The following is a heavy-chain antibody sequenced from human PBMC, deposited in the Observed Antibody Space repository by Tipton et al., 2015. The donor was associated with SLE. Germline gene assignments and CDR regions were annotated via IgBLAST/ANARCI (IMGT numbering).Heavy chain of an antibody. CDR3: ARDTDYYYMDV. J-gene: IGHJ6*03. CDR1: GGSISSYY. Sequence: TLSLTCTVSGGSISSYYWSWIRQSPGKGLECIGYIYYSGSTNYNPSLKSRVTISVGTSKNQFSLKLSSVTAADTAVYYCARDTDYYYMDVWGKGTTVTVSS. V-gene: IGHV4-59*01. CDR2: IYYSGST.